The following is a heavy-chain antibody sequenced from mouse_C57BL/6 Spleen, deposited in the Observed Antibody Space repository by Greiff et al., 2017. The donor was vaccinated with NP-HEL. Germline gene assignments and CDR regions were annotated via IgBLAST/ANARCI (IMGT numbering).Heavy chain of an antibody. CDR2: IDPSDSYT. Sequence: QVQLQQPGAELVRPGTSVKLSCKASGYTFTSYWMHWVKQRPGQGLEWIGVIDPSDSYTNYNQKFKGKATLTVDTSSSTAYMQLSSLTSEDSAVYYCARRGVVAGDYWGQGTSVTVSS. J-gene: IGHJ4*01. CDR1: GYTFTSYW. V-gene: IGHV1-59*01. D-gene: IGHD1-1*01. CDR3: ARRGVVAGDY.